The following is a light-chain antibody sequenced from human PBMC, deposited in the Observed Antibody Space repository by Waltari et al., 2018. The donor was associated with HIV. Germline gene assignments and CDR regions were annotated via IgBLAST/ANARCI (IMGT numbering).Light chain of an antibody. CDR1: SSDVGGYNY. V-gene: IGLV2-14*01. CDR3: SSYASSSTPDV. Sequence: QSALTQPASVPGSPGQSITISCARNSSDVGGYNYLSWYQQHPGKAPKLMIYEVSNRPSGVSNRFSGSKSGNTASLTISGLQAEDEADYYCSSYASSSTPDVFGTGTKVTVL. J-gene: IGLJ1*01. CDR2: EVS.